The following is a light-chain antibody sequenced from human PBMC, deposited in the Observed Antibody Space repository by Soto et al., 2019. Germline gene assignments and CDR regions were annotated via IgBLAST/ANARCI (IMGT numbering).Light chain of an antibody. CDR1: SNDVGAFNF. V-gene: IGLV2-14*01. CDR2: EVS. J-gene: IGLJ3*02. Sequence: QSVLTQPASVSGSPGQSITISCTGTSNDVGAFNFVSRYQQHPGKAPKVIIYEVSNRPSGVSNRFSGSKSGNTASLTISGLQAEDEADYYCNSYTTTSARVFGGGTKLTVL. CDR3: NSYTTTSARV.